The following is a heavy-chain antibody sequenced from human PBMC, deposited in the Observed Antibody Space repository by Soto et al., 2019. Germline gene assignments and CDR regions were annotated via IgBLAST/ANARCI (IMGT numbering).Heavy chain of an antibody. D-gene: IGHD1-26*01. CDR3: ARDRTSTLVDRYYSMDV. J-gene: IGHJ6*02. V-gene: IGHV1-69*01. CDR2: IIPMFGTS. Sequence: QAQLVQSGAEVKKPGSSVKVSCKASGGTFSNYGISWVRQAPGQGLEWMGGIIPMFGTSNYAQTFQGRVTITADASTSPAYMELSSLRSEDTAVYYCARDRTSTLVDRYYSMDVWGQGTTVTVSS. CDR1: GGTFSNYG.